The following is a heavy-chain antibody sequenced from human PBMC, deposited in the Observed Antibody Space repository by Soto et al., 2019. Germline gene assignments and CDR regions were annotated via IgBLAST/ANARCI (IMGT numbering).Heavy chain of an antibody. CDR1: GGSFRGYH. J-gene: IGHJ6*02. V-gene: IGHV4-34*01. CDR3: ARGLSSSATFYHYSGMDV. Sequence: QVQLQQWGAGLLKPSETLSLTCAVYGGSFRGYHWSWIRQPPGKGLEWIGEINHSGSTNYNPSLKSRVIISLATSKNQFSLILTSVTAADTAVYYCARGLSSSATFYHYSGMDVWGQGTTVTVSS. D-gene: IGHD6-6*01. CDR2: INHSGST.